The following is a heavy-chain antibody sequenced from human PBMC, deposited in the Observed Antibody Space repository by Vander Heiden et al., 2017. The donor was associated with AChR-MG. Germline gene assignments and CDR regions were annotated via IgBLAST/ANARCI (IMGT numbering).Heavy chain of an antibody. CDR3: VRDGGGFGMDV. V-gene: IGHV1-2*02. D-gene: IGHD3-3*01. CDR2: INPTSGAT. CDR1: GNTFTGYG. J-gene: IGHJ6*02. Sequence: QVQLVQSGAEVKKPGASVTVSCEASGNTFTGYGIHWVRQAPGQGLEWMGLINPTSGATNFAQKFRGRVTMPRDTSITTAYMELSGRRAAEAAGCCCVRDGGGFGMDVWGQGTTVTVSS.